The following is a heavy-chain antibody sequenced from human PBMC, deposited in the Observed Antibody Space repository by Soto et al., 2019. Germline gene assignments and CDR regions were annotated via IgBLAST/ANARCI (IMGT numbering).Heavy chain of an antibody. Sequence: ASVKVSCKASGYTFTSYGISWVRQAPGQGLEWMGWISAYNVNTNYAQKLQGRVTMTTDTSTSTAYMELRSLRSDDTAVYYCARVQSAKPNDAFDIWGQGTMVTVSS. CDR2: ISAYNVNT. V-gene: IGHV1-18*01. CDR1: GYTFTSYG. CDR3: ARVQSAKPNDAFDI. J-gene: IGHJ3*02. D-gene: IGHD4-4*01.